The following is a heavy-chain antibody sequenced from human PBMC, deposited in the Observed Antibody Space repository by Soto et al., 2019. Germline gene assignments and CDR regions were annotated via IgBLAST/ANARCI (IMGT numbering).Heavy chain of an antibody. CDR1: GYTFTSYG. Sequence: QVQLVQSGAEVKKPGASVKVSCKASGYTFTSYGISWVRQAPGQGLEWMGWFSAYNGNTNYAQKLQGRVTMTTDTSTSTAYMELRSLRSDDTAVYYCARDSLNYGDYGGFDYWGQGTLVTVSS. D-gene: IGHD4-17*01. J-gene: IGHJ4*02. CDR2: FSAYNGNT. V-gene: IGHV1-18*01. CDR3: ARDSLNYGDYGGFDY.